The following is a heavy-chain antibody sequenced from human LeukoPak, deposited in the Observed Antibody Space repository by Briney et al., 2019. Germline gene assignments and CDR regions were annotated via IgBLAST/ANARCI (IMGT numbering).Heavy chain of an antibody. J-gene: IGHJ4*02. CDR1: GYTFTSYG. CDR2: INPNSGGT. Sequence: ASVKVSCKASGYTFTSYGISWVRQAPGQGLEWMGWINPNSGGTNYAQKFQGRVTMTRDTSISTAYMELSRLRSDDTAVYYCARDYYDSSGYLDYWGQGTLVTVSS. D-gene: IGHD3-22*01. CDR3: ARDYYDSSGYLDY. V-gene: IGHV1-2*02.